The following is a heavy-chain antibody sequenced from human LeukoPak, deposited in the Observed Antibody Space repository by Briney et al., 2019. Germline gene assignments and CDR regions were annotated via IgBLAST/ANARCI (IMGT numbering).Heavy chain of an antibody. D-gene: IGHD4-11*01. V-gene: IGHV4-59*12. Sequence: SETLSLTRTVSGGSIRSYYWSWIRQPPGKGLEWIGYIYYSGSTNYNPSLKSRVTISVDTSKNQFSLKLSSVTAADTAVYYCARGRISGYSNYGFDYWGQGTLVTVSS. J-gene: IGHJ4*02. CDR1: GGSIRSYY. CDR2: IYYSGST. CDR3: ARGRISGYSNYGFDY.